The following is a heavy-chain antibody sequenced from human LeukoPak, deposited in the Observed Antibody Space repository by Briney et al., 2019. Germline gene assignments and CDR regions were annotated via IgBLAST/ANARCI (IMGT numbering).Heavy chain of an antibody. Sequence: GASVKVSCKASGYTFTSYDINWVRQFTGQGLEWMGWMNPKSGNTGYAQKFQGRVTITRNTSISTAYMEVSSLRYEDTAVYYCARRAVDNSYYYYMDVWDKGTTVTVSS. J-gene: IGHJ6*03. V-gene: IGHV1-8*03. CDR2: MNPKSGNT. CDR3: ARRAVDNSYYYYMDV. CDR1: GYTFTSYD. D-gene: IGHD6-19*01.